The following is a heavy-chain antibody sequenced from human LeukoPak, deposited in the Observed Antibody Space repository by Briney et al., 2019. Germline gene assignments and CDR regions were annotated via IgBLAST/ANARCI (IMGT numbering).Heavy chain of an antibody. V-gene: IGHV1-69*13. J-gene: IGHJ4*02. D-gene: IGHD3-9*01. Sequence: VASVKVSCKASGGTFSSYAISWVRQAPGQGLEWMGGIIPIFGTANYAQKFQGRVTITADESTSTAYMELSSLRSEGTAVYYCARSQYYDILTGYYANGDPLYFDYWGQGTLVTVSS. CDR2: IIPIFGTA. CDR1: GGTFSSYA. CDR3: ARSQYYDILTGYYANGDPLYFDY.